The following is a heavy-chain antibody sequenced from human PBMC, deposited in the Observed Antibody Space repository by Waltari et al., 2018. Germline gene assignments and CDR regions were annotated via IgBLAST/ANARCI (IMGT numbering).Heavy chain of an antibody. Sequence: EVQLVESGGGLVQPGRSLRLSCAASGFTFDDYAMHWVRQAPGKGLDGFSGISWNSGSRGYADSVKGRFTISRDNAKNSLYLQMNSLRAEDTAVYYCAREELGQWLDLADYWGQGTLVTVSS. CDR3: AREELGQWLDLADY. CDR2: ISWNSGSR. CDR1: GFTFDDYA. J-gene: IGHJ4*02. V-gene: IGHV3-9*01. D-gene: IGHD6-19*01.